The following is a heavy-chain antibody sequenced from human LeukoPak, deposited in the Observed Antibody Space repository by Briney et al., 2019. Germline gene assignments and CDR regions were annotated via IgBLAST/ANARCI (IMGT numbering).Heavy chain of an antibody. CDR2: VNPNGGST. CDR3: ASVLRFLEWSPSFDY. D-gene: IGHD3-3*01. CDR1: GYTFTSYY. V-gene: IGHV1-46*01. Sequence: ASVKVSCKASGYTFTSYYMHWVRQAPGQGLEWMGVVNPNGGSTTYAQKFQGRVTMTRDRSTSTAYMEVSSLRSEDTAVYYCASVLRFLEWSPSFDYWGQGTLVTVSS. J-gene: IGHJ4*02.